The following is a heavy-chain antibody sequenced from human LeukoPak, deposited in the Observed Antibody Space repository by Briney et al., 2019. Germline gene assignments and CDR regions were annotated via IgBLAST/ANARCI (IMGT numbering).Heavy chain of an antibody. CDR2: IKSKTDGGTT. Sequence: KTGGSLRLSCAASGFTFSNAWMSWVRQAPGKGLEWVGRIKSKTDGGTTDYAAPVKGRFTISRDDSKNTLYLQMNSLKTEDTAVYYCTTYASSYCSSTSCYWDAFDIWGQGTMVTVSS. CDR1: GFTFSNAW. D-gene: IGHD2-2*01. J-gene: IGHJ3*02. V-gene: IGHV3-15*01. CDR3: TTYASSYCSSTSCYWDAFDI.